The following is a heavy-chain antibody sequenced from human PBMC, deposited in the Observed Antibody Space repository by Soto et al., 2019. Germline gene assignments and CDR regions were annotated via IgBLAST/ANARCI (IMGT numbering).Heavy chain of an antibody. V-gene: IGHV3-11*01. J-gene: IGHJ6*02. CDR2: ISSSGGTI. D-gene: IGHD3-9*01. CDR1: GFSFSYYY. CDR3: ARVIDDILTGSVLRYYSYGMDV. Sequence: QVQLVESGGGLVKPGGSLRLSCAASGFSFSYYYMTWIRQAPGKGLEWISCISSSGGTINYADAVKGRFTISRDNAKNSLYLQMHSLRAEDTAVYYCARVIDDILTGSVLRYYSYGMDVWGQGTTVTVSS.